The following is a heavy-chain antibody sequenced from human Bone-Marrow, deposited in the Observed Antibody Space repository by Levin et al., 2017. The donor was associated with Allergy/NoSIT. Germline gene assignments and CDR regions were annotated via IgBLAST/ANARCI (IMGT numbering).Heavy chain of an antibody. CDR1: GYTFTSYG. J-gene: IGHJ4*02. V-gene: IGHV1-18*01. CDR2: ISAYNGNT. CDR3: ARLSAGYYDSSGYPGEDDDY. D-gene: IGHD3-22*01. Sequence: GGSLRLSCKASGYTFTSYGISWVRQAPGQGLEWMGWISAYNGNTNYAQKLQGRVTMTTDTSTSTAYMELRSLRSDDTAVYYCARLSAGYYDSSGYPGEDDDYWGQGTLVTVSS.